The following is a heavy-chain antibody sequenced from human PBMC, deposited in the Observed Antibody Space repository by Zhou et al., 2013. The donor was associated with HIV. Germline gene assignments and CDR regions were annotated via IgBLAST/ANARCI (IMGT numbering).Heavy chain of an antibody. D-gene: IGHD3-10*01. CDR1: GGTFSSYA. Sequence: QVQLVQSGAEVKKPGSSVKVSCKASGGTFSSYAISWVRQAPGQGLEWMGRIIPILGIANYAQKFQGRVTITADKSTSTAYMELSSLRSEDTAVYYCARISTVQGVTQPGGDYWGQGTLVTVSS. V-gene: IGHV1-69*04. CDR2: IIPILGIA. J-gene: IGHJ4*02. CDR3: ARISTVQGVTQPGGDY.